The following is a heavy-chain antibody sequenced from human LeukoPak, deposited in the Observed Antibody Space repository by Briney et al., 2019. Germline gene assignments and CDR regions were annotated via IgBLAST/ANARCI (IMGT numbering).Heavy chain of an antibody. V-gene: IGHV3-21*04. D-gene: IGHD3-22*01. J-gene: IGHJ4*02. CDR2: ISSSSSYI. Sequence: PGGSLRLSCAASGFTFSSYSMNWVRQAPGKGLEWVSSISSSSSYIYYADSVKGRFTISRDNAKNTLYLQMNSLRAEDTAVYYCARVPYDSSGYPFDYWGQGTPVTVSS. CDR3: ARVPYDSSGYPFDY. CDR1: GFTFSSYS.